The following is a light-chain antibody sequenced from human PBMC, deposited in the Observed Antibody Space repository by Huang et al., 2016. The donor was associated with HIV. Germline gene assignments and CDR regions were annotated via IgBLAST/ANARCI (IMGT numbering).Light chain of an antibody. CDR2: WAS. J-gene: IGKJ1*01. CDR3: QQYYSIPQT. Sequence: DIVLTQSPDSLAVSMGERATINCRSSQSVYYSSNSKNYWAWFQQKPGQAPRLLIYWASAREAGVPDRFTGSGSGTDFTLTISTLEAEDAAVYYCQQYYSIPQTFGQGTKVEI. V-gene: IGKV4-1*01. CDR1: QSVYYSSNSKNY.